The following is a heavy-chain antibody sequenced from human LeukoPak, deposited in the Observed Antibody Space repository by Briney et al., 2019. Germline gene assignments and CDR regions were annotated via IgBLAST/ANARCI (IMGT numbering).Heavy chain of an antibody. CDR3: ARGGRANGVYDAFDI. CDR1: GFTFDDYG. D-gene: IGHD2-8*01. V-gene: IGHV3-20*04. CDR2: INWNGGST. Sequence: PGGSLRLSCAASGFTFDDYGMSWVRQAPGKGLEWVSGINWNGGSTGYADSVKGRFTISRDNAKNSLYLQMNTLRAEDTALYYCARGGRANGVYDAFDIWGQGTIVTVSS. J-gene: IGHJ3*02.